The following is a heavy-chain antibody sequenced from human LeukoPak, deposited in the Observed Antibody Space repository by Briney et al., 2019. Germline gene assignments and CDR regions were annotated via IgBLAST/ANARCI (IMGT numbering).Heavy chain of an antibody. V-gene: IGHV4-61*01. CDR2: IYYSGST. D-gene: IGHD6-13*01. J-gene: IGHJ4*02. CDR3: ARDGAAAAGTEPHLDY. Sequence: SETLSLTCTVSGGSVSSGSYYWSWIRQPPGKGLEWIGYIYYSGSTNYNPSLKSRVTISVDTSKNQFSLKLSSVTAADTAVYYCARDGAAAAGTEPHLDYWGQGTLVTVSS. CDR1: GGSVSSGSYY.